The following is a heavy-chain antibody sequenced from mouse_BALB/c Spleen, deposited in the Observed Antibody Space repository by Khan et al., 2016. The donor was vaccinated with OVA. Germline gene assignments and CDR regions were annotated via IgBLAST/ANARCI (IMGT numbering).Heavy chain of an antibody. Sequence: LVESGPELKKPGETVKISCKASGHTFTNFGMNWVKQAPGKGLKWMGWIHTYTGEPTYADDFNGRFAFSLEVSASTAYLQIYNLSYEDAATYFWARPPYFSYAMDNWGQGTSVTVSS. J-gene: IGHJ4*01. CDR3: ARPPYFSYAMDN. V-gene: IGHV9-3-1*01. CDR1: GHTFTNFG. CDR2: IHTYTGEP. D-gene: IGHD2-10*01.